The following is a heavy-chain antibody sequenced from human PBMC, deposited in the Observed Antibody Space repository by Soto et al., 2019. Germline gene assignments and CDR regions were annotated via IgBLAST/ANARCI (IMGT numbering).Heavy chain of an antibody. J-gene: IGHJ4*02. D-gene: IGHD1-1*01. Sequence: SETLSFTCTVSGGSVSSGSYYWSWIRQPPGKGLEWIGYIYYSGSTNYNPSLKSRFTISVDTYKNQISLKLSSVTDEDTAVYNCARVLRGTQSPIIDFCGQGTQVTFSS. CDR2: IYYSGST. V-gene: IGHV4-61*01. CDR1: GGSVSSGSYY. CDR3: ARVLRGTQSPIIDF.